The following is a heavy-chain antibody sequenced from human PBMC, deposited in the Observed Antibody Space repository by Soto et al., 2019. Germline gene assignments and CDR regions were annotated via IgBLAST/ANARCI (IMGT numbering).Heavy chain of an antibody. CDR2: ISYDGSNK. Sequence: GGSLRLSCAASGFTFSSYAMHWVRQAPGKGLEWVAVISYDGSNKYYADSVKGRFTISRDNSKNTLYLQMNSLRAEDTAVYYCARDRSGYGSGSYYYYGMDVWGQGTTVTVSS. D-gene: IGHD3-10*01. CDR1: GFTFSSYA. CDR3: ARDRSGYGSGSYYYYGMDV. J-gene: IGHJ6*02. V-gene: IGHV3-30-3*01.